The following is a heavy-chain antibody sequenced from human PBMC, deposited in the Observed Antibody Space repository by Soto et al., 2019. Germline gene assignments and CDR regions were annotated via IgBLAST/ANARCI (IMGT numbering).Heavy chain of an antibody. CDR3: AKDGDSYYNFWSDYSPFDY. CDR1: GFTFSSYG. CDR2: ISYDGSNK. J-gene: IGHJ4*02. Sequence: ESVGGVVQPGRSLRLSCAASGFTFSSYGMHWVRQAPGKGLEWVAIISYDGSNKYYADSVKGRFTISRDNSKNTLYLQMNSLRAEDTAVYYCAKDGDSYYNFWSDYSPFDYWGQGTLVTVSS. V-gene: IGHV3-30*18. D-gene: IGHD3-3*01.